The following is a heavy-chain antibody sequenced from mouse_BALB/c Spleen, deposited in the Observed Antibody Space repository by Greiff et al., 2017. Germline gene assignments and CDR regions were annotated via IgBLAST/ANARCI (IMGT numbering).Heavy chain of an antibody. Sequence: VESGGGLVKPGGSLKLSCAASGFAFSSYDMSWVRQTPEKRLEWVAYISSGGGSTYYPDTVKGRFTISRDNAKNTLYLQMSSLKSEDTAMYYCARQTTATLYYAMDYWGQGTSVTVSS. CDR3: ARQTTATLYYAMDY. V-gene: IGHV5-12-1*01. CDR1: GFAFSSYD. CDR2: ISSGGGST. D-gene: IGHD1-2*01. J-gene: IGHJ4*01.